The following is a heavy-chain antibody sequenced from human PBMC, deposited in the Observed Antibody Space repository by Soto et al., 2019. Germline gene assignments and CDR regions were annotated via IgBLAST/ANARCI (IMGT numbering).Heavy chain of an antibody. CDR2: IYYSGST. D-gene: IGHD3-3*01. J-gene: IGHJ6*02. V-gene: IGHV4-39*07. Sequence: SGTRSLTCSVPGGSITSSSYYWVWIGQPPGKGLEWIGSIYYSGSTYYNPSLKSRVTISVDTSKNQFSLKLSSVTAADTAVYYCARADTVGPYYYYGMDVWGQGTTVS. CDR1: GGSITSSSYY. CDR3: ARADTVGPYYYYGMDV.